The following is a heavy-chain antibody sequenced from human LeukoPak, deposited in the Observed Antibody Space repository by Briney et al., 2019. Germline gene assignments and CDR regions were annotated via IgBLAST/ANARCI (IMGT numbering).Heavy chain of an antibody. D-gene: IGHD5-12*01. V-gene: IGHV3-33*01. CDR2: IWYDGSNQ. J-gene: IGHJ6*02. Sequence: GGSLRLSCAASGFTFSSYGMHWVRQAPGKGLEWVAIIWYDGSNQYYADSVKGRFTISRDNSKNTLYLQMNSLRAEDTAMYYCARGRVATYYYYYALDFWGQGTTVTVSS. CDR3: ARGRVATYYYYYALDF. CDR1: GFTFSSYG.